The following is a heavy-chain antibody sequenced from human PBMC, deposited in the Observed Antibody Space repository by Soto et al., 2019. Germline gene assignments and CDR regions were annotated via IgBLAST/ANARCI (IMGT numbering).Heavy chain of an antibody. CDR3: AREDLRCLDY. Sequence: WSLRLSCAASGFSFSTYWMSWVRQAPGKGLEGVANIKQDGSEKYYVDSVKGRVTISRDNAKNSLYLQMNSLRAEDTAVYYCAREDLRCLDYWGQGTLVTVSS. CDR2: IKQDGSEK. CDR1: GFSFSTYW. D-gene: IGHD4-17*01. V-gene: IGHV3-7*01. J-gene: IGHJ4*02.